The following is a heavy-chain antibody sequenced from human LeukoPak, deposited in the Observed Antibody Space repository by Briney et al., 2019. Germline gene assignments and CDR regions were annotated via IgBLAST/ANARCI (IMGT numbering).Heavy chain of an antibody. CDR1: GFTFSSYA. CDR2: ISGSGGST. CDR3: AKGAYDSSGYYYVNYYGMDV. Sequence: GGSLRLSCAASGFTFSSYAMSWVRQAPGKGLEWVSAISGSGGSTYYADSVKGRFAISRDNSKNTLYLQMNSMRAESTAVYYCAKGAYDSSGYYYVNYYGMDVWGQGTTVTVSS. J-gene: IGHJ6*02. V-gene: IGHV3-23*01. D-gene: IGHD3-22*01.